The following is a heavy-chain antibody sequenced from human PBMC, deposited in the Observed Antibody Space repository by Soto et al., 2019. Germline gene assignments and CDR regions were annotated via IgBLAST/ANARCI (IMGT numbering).Heavy chain of an antibody. J-gene: IGHJ5*02. Sequence: SETLSLTXSVSGGPMYSYFWSWIRQPPGKGLEWIGYVYYGGSSNYNPSLKSRVTFSVDTSKNQVSLNLGSVTAADTAVYYCARADRKWLDPWGQGILVTVSS. CDR1: GGPMYSYF. V-gene: IGHV4-59*01. CDR3: ARADRKWLDP. CDR2: VYYGGSS.